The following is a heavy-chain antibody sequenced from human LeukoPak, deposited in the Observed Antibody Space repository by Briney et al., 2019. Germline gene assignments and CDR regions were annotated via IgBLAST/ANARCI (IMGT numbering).Heavy chain of an antibody. J-gene: IGHJ3*02. CDR2: ISYDGSNK. V-gene: IGHV3-30*01. Sequence: GGSLRLSCAASGFTFSSYAMHWVRQAPGKGLERVAVISYDGSNKYYADSVKGRFTISRDNSKNTLYLQMNSLRAEDTAVYYCARDRNAFDIWGQGTMVTVSS. CDR3: ARDRNAFDI. CDR1: GFTFSSYA.